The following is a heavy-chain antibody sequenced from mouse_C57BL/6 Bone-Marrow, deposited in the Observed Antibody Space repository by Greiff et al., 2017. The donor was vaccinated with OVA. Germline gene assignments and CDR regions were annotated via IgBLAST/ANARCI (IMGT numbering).Heavy chain of an antibody. CDR3: ARAGYYGSKGAMDY. CDR2: IDPSDSYT. D-gene: IGHD1-1*01. Sequence: QVQLQQPGAELVMPGASVKLSCKASGYTFTSYWMHWVKQRPGQGLEWIGEIDPSDSYTNYNQKFKGKFTLTVDKSSSTAYMQLSTLTSEDSAVYYCARAGYYGSKGAMDYWGQGTSVTVSS. CDR1: GYTFTSYW. V-gene: IGHV1-69*01. J-gene: IGHJ4*01.